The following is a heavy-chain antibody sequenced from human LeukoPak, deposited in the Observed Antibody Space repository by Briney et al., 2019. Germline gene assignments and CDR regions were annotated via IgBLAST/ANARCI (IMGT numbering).Heavy chain of an antibody. J-gene: IGHJ6*03. D-gene: IGHD3-10*01. CDR3: TKGSGASGSSDYYYNMDV. CDR2: ISWNSGSI. CDR1: TSTFADYS. V-gene: IGHV3-9*01. Sequence: GESMRLACPPATSTFADYSMRCVRPLPRRVLEWVSGISWNSGSIGYADSVKGRFTISRDNAKNSLYLQMNSLRAEDTALYYCTKGSGASGSSDYYYNMDVWGKGTTVTISS.